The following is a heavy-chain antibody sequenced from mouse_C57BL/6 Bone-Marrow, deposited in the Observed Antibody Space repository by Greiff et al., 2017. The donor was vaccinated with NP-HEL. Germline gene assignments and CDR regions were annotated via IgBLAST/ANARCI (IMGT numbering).Heavy chain of an antibody. D-gene: IGHD1-1*01. V-gene: IGHV1-64*01. J-gene: IGHJ4*01. Sequence: QVQLQQPGAELVKPGASVKLSCKASGYTFTSYWMHWVKQRPGQGLEWIGMIHPTSGSTNYNEKFKSKATLTVDKSSSTAYMQLSSLTSEDSAVYYCARDLYYGSLYYAMDYWGQGTSVTVSS. CDR2: IHPTSGST. CDR1: GYTFTSYW. CDR3: ARDLYYGSLYYAMDY.